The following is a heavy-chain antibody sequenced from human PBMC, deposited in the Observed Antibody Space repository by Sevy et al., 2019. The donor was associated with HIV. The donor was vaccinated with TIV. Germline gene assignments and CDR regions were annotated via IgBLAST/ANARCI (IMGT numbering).Heavy chain of an antibody. V-gene: IGHV3-72*01. CDR2: TRNKADSYTT. J-gene: IGHJ4*02. Sequence: GGSLRLSCAASGFTFSDHYMGWVRQAPGKGLEWVGRTRNKADSYTTEYAASVKGRFTISRDDSKNSLYLQMNSLKTEDTAVYYCATHAGIAAAGRVFDYWGQGSLVTVSS. CDR1: GFTFSDHY. D-gene: IGHD6-13*01. CDR3: ATHAGIAAAGRVFDY.